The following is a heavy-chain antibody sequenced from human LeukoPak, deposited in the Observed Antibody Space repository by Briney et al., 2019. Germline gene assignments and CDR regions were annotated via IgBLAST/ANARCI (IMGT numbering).Heavy chain of an antibody. CDR1: GYTFTSYY. D-gene: IGHD6-13*01. V-gene: IGHV1-46*01. J-gene: IGHJ4*02. Sequence: ASVKVSCKASGYTFTSYYMHWVRQAPGQGLEWMGIINPSGGSTSCAQKFQGRVTMTRDTSTSTVYMELSSLRSEDTAVYYCARDLRVSSSWIRGDYYFDYWGQGTLVTVSS. CDR3: ARDLRVSSSWIRGDYYFDY. CDR2: INPSGGST.